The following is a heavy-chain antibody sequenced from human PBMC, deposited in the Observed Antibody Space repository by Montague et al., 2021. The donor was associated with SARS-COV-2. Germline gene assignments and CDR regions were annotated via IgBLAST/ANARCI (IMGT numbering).Heavy chain of an antibody. J-gene: IGHJ4*02. Sequence: TLSLTCTVSGGSISSGSYYWSWIRQPAGKGLEWIGRIYTSGSTNYNPSLKSRVTISVDTSKNQFSLKLSSVTAADTAVYYCARVVGFDFDYWGQGTLVNVSS. V-gene: IGHV4-61*02. CDR3: ARVVGFDFDY. CDR2: IYTSGST. CDR1: GGSISSGSYY. D-gene: IGHD2-21*01.